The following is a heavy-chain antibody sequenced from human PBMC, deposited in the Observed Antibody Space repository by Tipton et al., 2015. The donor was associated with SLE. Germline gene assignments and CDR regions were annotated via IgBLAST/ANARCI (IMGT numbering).Heavy chain of an antibody. J-gene: IGHJ3*02. D-gene: IGHD7-27*01. CDR3: ARDRDPLDWGDAFDI. Sequence: TLSLTCTVSGGSISSHYWSWIRQPPGKGLEWIGYIYYSGSTNYNPSLKSRVTISVDTSKNQFSLKLSSVTAADTAVYYCARDRDPLDWGDAFDIWGQGTMVTVSS. CDR1: GGSISSHY. V-gene: IGHV4-59*11. CDR2: IYYSGST.